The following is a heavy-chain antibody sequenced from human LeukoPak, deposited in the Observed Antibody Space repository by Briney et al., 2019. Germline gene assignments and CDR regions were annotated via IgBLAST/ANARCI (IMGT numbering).Heavy chain of an antibody. CDR1: GGSISSYY. CDR3: ARGWIQLWSSGWYFDL. CDR2: IYYSGST. J-gene: IGHJ2*01. V-gene: IGHV4-59*01. Sequence: SETLSLTCTVSGGSISSYYWSWIRQPAGKGLEWIGYIYYSGSTNYNPSLKSRVTISVDTSKNQFSLKLSSVTAADTAVYYCARGWIQLWSSGWYFDLWGRGTLVTVSS. D-gene: IGHD5-18*01.